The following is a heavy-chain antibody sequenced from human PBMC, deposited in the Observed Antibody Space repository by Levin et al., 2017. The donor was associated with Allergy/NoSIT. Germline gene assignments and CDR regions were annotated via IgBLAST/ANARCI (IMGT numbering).Heavy chain of an antibody. CDR1: GFTFSSYS. Sequence: GESLKISCAASGFTFSSYSMNWVRQAPGKGQAPGKGLEWISYISDSSTTIYYADSVKGRFTISRDNAKNSLYLQMNSLRDEDTAVYYCARLSGSYVLDLWGRGTLVTVSS. J-gene: IGHJ2*01. CDR2: ISDSSTTI. V-gene: IGHV3-48*02. D-gene: IGHD1-26*01. CDR3: ARLSGSYVLDL.